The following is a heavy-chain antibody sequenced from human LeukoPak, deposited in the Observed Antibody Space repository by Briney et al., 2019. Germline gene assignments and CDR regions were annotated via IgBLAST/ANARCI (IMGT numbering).Heavy chain of an antibody. Sequence: PGGSLRLSCAASGFTFSSFAMSWVRQAPGKGLEWVSGISGSFGSTYYADSVKGRFTISRDNSKNTLYLQMNSLRAEDTAVYYCAKDREYYYYMDVWGKGTTVTVSS. V-gene: IGHV3-23*01. CDR2: ISGSFGST. CDR3: AKDREYYYYMDV. CDR1: GFTFSSFA. J-gene: IGHJ6*03.